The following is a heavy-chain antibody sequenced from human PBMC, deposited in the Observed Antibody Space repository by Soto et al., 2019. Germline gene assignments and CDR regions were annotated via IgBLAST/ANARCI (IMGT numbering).Heavy chain of an antibody. J-gene: IGHJ4*02. CDR3: ARYHQTDSGSYYGFDY. Sequence: SETLSLTCTVSGGSISSYYWSWIRQPPGKGLEWIGYIYYSGSTNYNPSLKSRVTISVDTSKNQFSLKLSSVTAADTAMYYCARYHQTDSGSYYGFDYWGQGTPVTVSS. V-gene: IGHV4-59*01. CDR2: IYYSGST. CDR1: GGSISSYY. D-gene: IGHD1-26*01.